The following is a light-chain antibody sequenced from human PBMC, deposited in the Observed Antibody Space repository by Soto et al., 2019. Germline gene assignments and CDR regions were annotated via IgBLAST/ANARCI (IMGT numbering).Light chain of an antibody. J-gene: IGKJ2*01. Sequence: EIVLTQSPGTLSLSPGERPTLSCRASQRVSSSYLAWYQQKPGQAPRLLIYGASSRATGIPDRFSGSGSGTDFTLTISRLEPEDFAVYYCQQYGSSPGYTFGQGTKLEIK. CDR2: GAS. CDR1: QRVSSSY. V-gene: IGKV3-20*01. CDR3: QQYGSSPGYT.